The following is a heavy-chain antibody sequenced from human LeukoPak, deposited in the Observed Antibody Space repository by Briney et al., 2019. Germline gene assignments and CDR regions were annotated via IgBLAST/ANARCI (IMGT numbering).Heavy chain of an antibody. CDR1: GGSFSGYY. D-gene: IGHD3-10*01. CDR2: INHSGST. J-gene: IGHJ4*02. V-gene: IGHV4-34*01. Sequence: SETLSLTCAVYGGSFSGYYWSWIRQPPGKGLEWIGEINHSGSTNYNPSLKSRVTISVDTSKNQFSLKLSSVTAADTAVYYCARRRVFFTMVRGVYDYWGQGTLVTVSS. CDR3: ARRRVFFTMVRGVYDY.